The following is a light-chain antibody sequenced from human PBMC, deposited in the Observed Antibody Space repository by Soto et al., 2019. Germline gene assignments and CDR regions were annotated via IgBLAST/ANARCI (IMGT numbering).Light chain of an antibody. V-gene: IGLV2-8*01. CDR2: DVS. J-gene: IGLJ3*02. Sequence: QSALTQPPSASGSPGQSVTISCTGTSSDVGACNYVSWYQQHPGKAPKLMIYDVSKRPSGVPDRFSGSKSGNTASLAVSGLQAEDEADFYCISYAGSSSWVFGGGTKLTVL. CDR3: ISYAGSSSWV. CDR1: SSDVGACNY.